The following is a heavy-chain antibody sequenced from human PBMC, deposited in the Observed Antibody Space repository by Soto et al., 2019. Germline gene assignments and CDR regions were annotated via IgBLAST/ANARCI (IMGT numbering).Heavy chain of an antibody. J-gene: IGHJ4*02. CDR3: AREPVQLERHEREAPDYGFH. CDR2: IWYDGSNK. Sequence: QVQLVESGGGVVQPGRSLRLSCAASGFTFSSYGMHWVRQAPGKGLEWVAVIWYDGSNKYYADSVKGRFTISRDNSKNTLYLQMNSLRAEDTAVYYCAREPVQLERHEREAPDYGFHWGQGTLVTVSS. D-gene: IGHD1-1*01. V-gene: IGHV3-33*01. CDR1: GFTFSSYG.